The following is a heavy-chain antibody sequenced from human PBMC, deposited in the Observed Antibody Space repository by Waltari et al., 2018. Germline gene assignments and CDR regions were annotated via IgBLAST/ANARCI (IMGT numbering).Heavy chain of an antibody. CDR3: ARESRGWPNPTYGMDV. J-gene: IGHJ6*02. CDR2: IGTAGDT. D-gene: IGHD6-19*01. V-gene: IGHV3-13*01. Sequence: EVQLVESGGGLVQPGGSLRLSCAASGFTFSSYDLHWVRQATGKGLEWVSAIGTAGDTYYPGSVKGRFTISRENAKNSLYLQMNSLRAGDTAVYYCARESRGWPNPTYGMDVWGQGTTVTVSS. CDR1: GFTFSSYD.